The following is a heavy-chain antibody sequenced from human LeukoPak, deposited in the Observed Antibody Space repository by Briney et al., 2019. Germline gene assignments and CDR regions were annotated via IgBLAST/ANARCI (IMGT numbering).Heavy chain of an antibody. CDR1: GFTFSSYE. V-gene: IGHV3-48*03. CDR3: ARGYDSGSYYVY. CDR2: ISRSASTI. J-gene: IGHJ4*02. D-gene: IGHD3-22*01. Sequence: GGSLGLSCAASGFTFSSYEMNWVRQAPGKGLEWVSYISRSASTIYYADSVKGRFTISRDNAKNSLYLQMNSLRAEDTAVYYCARGYDSGSYYVYWGQGTLVTVSS.